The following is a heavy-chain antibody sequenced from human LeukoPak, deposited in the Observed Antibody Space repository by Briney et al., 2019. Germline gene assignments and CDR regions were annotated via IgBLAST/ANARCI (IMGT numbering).Heavy chain of an antibody. D-gene: IGHD3-22*01. CDR1: GFTFSAYE. V-gene: IGHV3-48*03. CDR3: ARAGHVITMIVVLDAFDI. CDR2: ISSSGSTI. Sequence: GGSLRLSCAASGFTFSAYEMNWVRQAPGKGLEWVSYISSSGSTIYYADSVKGRFTISRDNAMNSLYLQMNTLRAEDTAVYYCARAGHVITMIVVLDAFDIWGQGTMVTVSS. J-gene: IGHJ3*02.